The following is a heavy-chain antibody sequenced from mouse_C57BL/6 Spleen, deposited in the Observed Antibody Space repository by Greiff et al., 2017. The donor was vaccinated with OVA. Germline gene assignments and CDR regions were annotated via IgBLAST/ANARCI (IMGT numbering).Heavy chain of an antibody. CDR3: ARERFNYYARDY. CDR1: GYTFTSYW. J-gene: IGHJ4*01. CDR2: IDPSDSET. Sequence: VQLQQPGAELVRPGSSVKLSCKASGYTFTSYWMHWVKQRPIQGLEWIGNIDPSDSETHYNQKFKDKATLTVDKSSSTAYMQLSSLTSEDAAVYYCARERFNYYARDYWGQGTSVTVSS. V-gene: IGHV1-52*01.